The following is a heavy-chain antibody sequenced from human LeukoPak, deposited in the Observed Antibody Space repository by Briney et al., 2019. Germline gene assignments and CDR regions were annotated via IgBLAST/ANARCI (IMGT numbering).Heavy chain of an antibody. D-gene: IGHD3-10*01. J-gene: IGHJ3*02. CDR1: GYTFTSYA. CDR3: AGGYYGSGSRDLDAFDI. Sequence: ASVKVSCKASGYTFTSYAMHWVRQAPGQRLEWMGWINAGNGNTKYSQKFQGRVTITRDTSASTAYMELSSLRSEDTAVYYCAGGYYGSGSRDLDAFDIWGQGTMVTVSS. V-gene: IGHV1-3*01. CDR2: INAGNGNT.